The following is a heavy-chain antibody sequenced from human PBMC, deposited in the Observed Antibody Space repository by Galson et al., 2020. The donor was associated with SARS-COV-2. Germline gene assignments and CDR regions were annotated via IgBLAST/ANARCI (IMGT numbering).Heavy chain of an antibody. V-gene: IGHV4-39*01. CDR2: IYYSGST. CDR3: ARRRDGYNSFYYYYGMDV. D-gene: IGHD5-12*01. Sequence: SETLSLTCTVSGGSISSSSYYWGWIRQPPGKGLEWIGSIYYSGSTYYNPSLKSRVTISVDTSKNQFSLKLSSVTAADTAVYYCARRRDGYNSFYYYYGMDVWGQGTTVTVSS. J-gene: IGHJ6*02. CDR1: GGSISSSSYY.